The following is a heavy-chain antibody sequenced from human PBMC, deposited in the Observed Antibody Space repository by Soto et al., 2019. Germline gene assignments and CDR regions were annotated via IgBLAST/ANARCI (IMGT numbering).Heavy chain of an antibody. D-gene: IGHD2-21*02. J-gene: IGHJ2*01. CDR2: IIPIFGTA. V-gene: IGHV1-69*13. CDR1: GGTFSSYA. Sequence: SVKVSCKASGGTFSSYAISWVRQAPGQGLEWMGGIIPIFGTANYAQKFQGRVTITADESTSTAYMELSSLRSEDTAVYYCARENCGGDCYVSGWYFDLWGRGTLVTVSS. CDR3: ARENCGGDCYVSGWYFDL.